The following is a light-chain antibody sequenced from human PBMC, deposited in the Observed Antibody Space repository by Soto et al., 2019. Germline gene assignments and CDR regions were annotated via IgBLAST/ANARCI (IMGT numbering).Light chain of an antibody. Sequence: QSALTQPPSASGYPGQSVTISCTGTSSDVGAYSSVSWYQQHPGKAPKLMISEVSKRPSGVPDRFSGSKSGNTASLTVSGLQAEDEADYYCSSYAGSHNFVFGTGTKLTVL. CDR2: EVS. J-gene: IGLJ1*01. CDR3: SSYAGSHNFV. V-gene: IGLV2-8*01. CDR1: SSDVGAYSS.